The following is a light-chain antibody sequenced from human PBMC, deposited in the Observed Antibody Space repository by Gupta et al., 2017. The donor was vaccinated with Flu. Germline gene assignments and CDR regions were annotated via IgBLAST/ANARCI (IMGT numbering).Light chain of an antibody. J-gene: IGLJ1*01. Sequence: SSVLPQPPSVSVAPGQTARLTCGGNDVASDGVHWYQQKPGQAPVLFVYDDSGRPSGIPERFSGSTSGNTANLTISRVEAGDEADYYCQVWDSSNDLYVFGTGTKITVL. CDR2: DDS. CDR1: DVASDG. CDR3: QVWDSSNDLYV. V-gene: IGLV3-21*02.